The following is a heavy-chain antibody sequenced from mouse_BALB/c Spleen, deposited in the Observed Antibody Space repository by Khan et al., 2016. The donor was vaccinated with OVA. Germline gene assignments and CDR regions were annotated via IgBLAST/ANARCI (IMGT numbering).Heavy chain of an antibody. V-gene: IGHV5-17*02. CDR2: ISSGSSSI. CDR3: ARDSNFDY. J-gene: IGHJ2*01. CDR1: GFTFSRFG. Sequence: EVQLVESGGGLVQPGGSRKLSCAASGFTFSRFGMHWVRQAPEKGLEWVAYISSGSSSIYYADTVKGRFTIYRDNPKKTLFLQLTSLRSEATAMYYCARDSNFDYWGQGTTLTVSS.